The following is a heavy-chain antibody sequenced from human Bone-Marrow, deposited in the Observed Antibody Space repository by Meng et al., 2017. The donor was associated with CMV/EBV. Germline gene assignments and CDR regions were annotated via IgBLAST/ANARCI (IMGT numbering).Heavy chain of an antibody. CDR1: GFTFSSYA. CDR2: ISGSGGST. D-gene: IGHD3-3*01. V-gene: IGHV3-23*01. CDR3: AKDFTTDYDFWSGYYPYYYYGMDA. J-gene: IGHJ6*02. Sequence: GGSLRLSCAASGFTFSSYAMSWVRQAPGKGLEWVSAISGSGGSTYYADSVKGRFTISRDNSKNTLYLQMNSLRAEDTAVYYCAKDFTTDYDFWSGYYPYYYYGMDAWGQGSLVTVSS.